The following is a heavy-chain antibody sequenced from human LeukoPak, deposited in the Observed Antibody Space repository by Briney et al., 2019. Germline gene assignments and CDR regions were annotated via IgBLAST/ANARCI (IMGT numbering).Heavy chain of an antibody. J-gene: IGHJ3*01. Sequence: ASVKVSCKASGYTFTTYYIHWVRQAPGQGLEWMGRINPNTGGTNYAQKFQGRVTMTRDTSITTAYMELSGLRSDDTAVYYCARADFGDCWGQGTMVTVSS. V-gene: IGHV1-2*06. CDR1: GYTFTTYY. CDR2: INPNTGGT. D-gene: IGHD4-17*01. CDR3: ARADFGDC.